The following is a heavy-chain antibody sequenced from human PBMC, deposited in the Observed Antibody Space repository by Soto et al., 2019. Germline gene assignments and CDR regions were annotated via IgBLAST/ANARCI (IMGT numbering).Heavy chain of an antibody. CDR2: ISYDGSNK. CDR1: GFTFSSYG. J-gene: IGHJ6*02. CDR3: AKDQSSSRYYYYYGMDV. V-gene: IGHV3-30*18. D-gene: IGHD6-13*01. Sequence: GSLRLSCAASGFTFSSYGMHWVRQAPGKGLEWVAVISYDGSNKYYADSVKGRFTISRDNSKNTLYLQMNSLRAEDTAVYYCAKDQSSSRYYYYYGMDVWGQGTTVTVSS.